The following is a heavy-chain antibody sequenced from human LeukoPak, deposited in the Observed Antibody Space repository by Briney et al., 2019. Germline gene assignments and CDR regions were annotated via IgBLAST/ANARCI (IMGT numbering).Heavy chain of an antibody. Sequence: GGYLRLSCAASGFTFSTYAMSWVRQAPGKGLEWVSTISGSGAGTYYADSVKGRFTISRDNSKNTLYLQMNSLRAEDTAVYYCAKEQNSKGFFDYWGQGTLVTVSS. V-gene: IGHV3-23*01. J-gene: IGHJ4*02. CDR2: ISGSGAGT. CDR1: GFTFSTYA. D-gene: IGHD4-23*01. CDR3: AKEQNSKGFFDY.